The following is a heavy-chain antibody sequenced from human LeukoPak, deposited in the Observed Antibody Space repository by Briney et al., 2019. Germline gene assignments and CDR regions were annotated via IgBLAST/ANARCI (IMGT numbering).Heavy chain of an antibody. CDR1: GGSFSGYY. Sequence: SETLSLTCAVYGGSFSGYYWSWIRQPPGKGLEWIGEINHSGSTNYNPSLKSRVTISVDTSKNQFSLKLSSVTAADTAVYYCTRHFPGEQWLWHFDYWGQGTLVTVSS. CDR2: INHSGST. D-gene: IGHD6-19*01. J-gene: IGHJ4*02. V-gene: IGHV4-34*01. CDR3: TRHFPGEQWLWHFDY.